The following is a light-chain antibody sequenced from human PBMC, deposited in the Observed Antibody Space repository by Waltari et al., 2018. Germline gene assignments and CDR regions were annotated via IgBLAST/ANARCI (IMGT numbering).Light chain of an antibody. V-gene: IGKV3-20*01. CDR3: QQYGTSSS. CDR1: QSVGSNY. Sequence: EIVLTQSPGTLSLSPGERATLSCRASQSVGSNYLVWYQQRPGQAHRLLIYGASSRATGLPDRCSGSGSGTDFTLTISRLEPEDFAVYYCQQYGTSSSFGQGTRLEIK. CDR2: GAS. J-gene: IGKJ5*01.